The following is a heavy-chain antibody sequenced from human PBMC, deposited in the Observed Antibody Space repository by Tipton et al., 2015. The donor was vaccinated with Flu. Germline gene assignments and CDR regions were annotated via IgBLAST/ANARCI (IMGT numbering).Heavy chain of an antibody. CDR1: GGSSSSNY. D-gene: IGHD5-24*01. CDR3: ARSRWLPIADFFDS. V-gene: IGHV4-59*08. CDR2: VDKSGNT. Sequence: LRLSCTVSGGSSSSNYWTWIRQPPGKGLEWIGYVDKSGNTNYNPSLKSRVSISVDTAKNRFSLNLRSVTAADTAFYYCARSRWLPIADFFDSWGHGTLVTVSS. J-gene: IGHJ4*01.